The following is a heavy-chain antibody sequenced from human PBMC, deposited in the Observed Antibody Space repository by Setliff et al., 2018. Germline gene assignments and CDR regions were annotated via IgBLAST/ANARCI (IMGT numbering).Heavy chain of an antibody. CDR2: ISHSGAA. J-gene: IGHJ6*03. D-gene: IGHD2-15*01. CDR3: ARGGGSVLPNYYYFNYMDV. Sequence: SETLSLTCAVYGGSFSGYHWSWIRQPPGKGLEWIGEISHSGAAYYNPSLEGRVTIFVDTSKNQLSLQLTSVTAADTAIYYCARGGGSVLPNYYYFNYMDVWGKGTTVTVS. V-gene: IGHV4-34*01. CDR1: GGSFSGYH.